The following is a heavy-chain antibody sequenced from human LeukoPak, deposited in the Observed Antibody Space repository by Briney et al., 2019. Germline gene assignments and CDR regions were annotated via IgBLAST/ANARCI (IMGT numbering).Heavy chain of an antibody. Sequence: SETLSLTCTVSGASISSGGYYWGWIRQPPGKGLEWTGSISYSGSTYYNPSLKSRVTISVDTSKNQFSLKLNSVTAADTAVYYCAGGRIVAVLGRYYGMDVWGQGTTVTVSS. J-gene: IGHJ6*02. CDR1: GASISSGGYY. CDR2: ISYSGST. V-gene: IGHV4-39*01. CDR3: AGGRIVAVLGRYYGMDV. D-gene: IGHD2-2*01.